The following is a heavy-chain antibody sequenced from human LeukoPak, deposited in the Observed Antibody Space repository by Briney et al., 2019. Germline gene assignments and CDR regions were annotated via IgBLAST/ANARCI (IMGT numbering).Heavy chain of an antibody. V-gene: IGHV4-34*01. CDR1: GGSFSGYY. J-gene: IGHJ6*03. D-gene: IGHD3-10*01. CDR2: INHSGST. CDR3: AGLRGNYYYYYYMDV. Sequence: SETLSLTCAVYGGSFSGYYWSWIRQPPGKGLEWIGEINHSGSTYYNPSLRSRVTISVDTSKNQFSLKLSSVTAADTAVYYCAGLRGNYYYYYYMDVWGKGTTVTVSS.